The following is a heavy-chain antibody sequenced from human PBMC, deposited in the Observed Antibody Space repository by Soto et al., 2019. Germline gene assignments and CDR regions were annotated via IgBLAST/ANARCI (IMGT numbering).Heavy chain of an antibody. CDR1: GFTFNTYS. J-gene: IGHJ4*02. CDR3: ARAGVTTVTGLWHFDS. D-gene: IGHD4-17*01. CDR2: IWYDGTQK. V-gene: IGHV3-33*01. Sequence: QVQLEESGGGVVQPGRSLRLSCEASGFTFNTYSMHWVRQPPGKGLEWLAAIWYDGTQKYYADSVKGRFIISRDNSKKTLYLKMNSLRAEDTAVYYCARAGVTTVTGLWHFDSWGQGTLVTVSS.